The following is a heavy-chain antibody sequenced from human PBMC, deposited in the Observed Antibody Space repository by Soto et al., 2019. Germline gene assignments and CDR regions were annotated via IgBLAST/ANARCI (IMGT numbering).Heavy chain of an antibody. CDR1: GCTFSSYG. V-gene: IGHV3-30*18. CDR2: ISYDGSNK. Sequence: GGPLRLSCAASGCTFSSYGMHWVRQAPGKGLEWVAVISYDGSNKYYADSVKGRFTISRDNSKNTLYLQMNSLRAEDTAVYYCAKVVYDYVWGRFAEPAEDSFDFWGHGTMVTVSS. J-gene: IGHJ3*01. D-gene: IGHD3-16*01. CDR3: AKVVYDYVWGRFAEPAEDSFDF.